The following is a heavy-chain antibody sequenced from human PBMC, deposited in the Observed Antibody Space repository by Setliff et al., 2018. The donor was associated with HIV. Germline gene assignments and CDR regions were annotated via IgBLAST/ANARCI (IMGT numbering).Heavy chain of an antibody. Sequence: SETLSLTCTVSGGSISTYYWSWIRQPPGKGLEWIGSIYFTGSSDNNPSLKSRVTLSVDTSKHQFSLKLSSVTAADTAVYYCARVQMAYAAFDVWGQGTMVTVTS. CDR1: GGSISTYY. V-gene: IGHV4-59*01. D-gene: IGHD4-17*01. CDR2: IYFTGSS. J-gene: IGHJ3*01. CDR3: ARVQMAYAAFDV.